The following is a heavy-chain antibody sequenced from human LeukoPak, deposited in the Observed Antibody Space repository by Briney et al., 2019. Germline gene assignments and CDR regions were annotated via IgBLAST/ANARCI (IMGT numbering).Heavy chain of an antibody. D-gene: IGHD3-22*01. J-gene: IGHJ4*02. Sequence: SGPTLVNPTQTLTLTCTFSGFSLTTSGVGVGWIRQPPGKALEWLALIFGDDDRRYSPSLKSRLTVTKDTSKNQVVLTMTNMDPVDTATYYCAHRLKDSSGYLPYFDYWGQGTLVTVSS. CDR2: IFGDDDR. CDR1: GFSLTTSGVG. V-gene: IGHV2-5*02. CDR3: AHRLKDSSGYLPYFDY.